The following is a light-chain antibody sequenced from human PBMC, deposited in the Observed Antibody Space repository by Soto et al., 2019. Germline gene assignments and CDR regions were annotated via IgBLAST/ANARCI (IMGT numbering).Light chain of an antibody. V-gene: IGKV1-5*01. Sequence: DIQMTQSPSTLSASVGDRVTITCRASQSVTGWLAWYQQKPGEAPKLLIYDASTLASGVPSRFSGSGSVTQFTLTISSRQPDDSATDYCQQYHSYSPYTFGQGTKLEIK. J-gene: IGKJ2*01. CDR3: QQYHSYSPYT. CDR2: DAS. CDR1: QSVTGW.